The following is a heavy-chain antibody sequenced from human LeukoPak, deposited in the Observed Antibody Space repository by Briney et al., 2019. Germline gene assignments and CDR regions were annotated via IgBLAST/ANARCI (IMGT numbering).Heavy chain of an antibody. Sequence: GGSLRLSCAASGFTFSNYGMHWVRQAPGKGLEWVAVISYDGSNKYYADSVKGRFTISRDNSKNTLYLQMNSLRAEDTAVYYCAKDRGQQWLVDWFDPWGQGTLVTVS. V-gene: IGHV3-30*18. CDR2: ISYDGSNK. J-gene: IGHJ5*02. CDR1: GFTFSNYG. D-gene: IGHD6-19*01. CDR3: AKDRGQQWLVDWFDP.